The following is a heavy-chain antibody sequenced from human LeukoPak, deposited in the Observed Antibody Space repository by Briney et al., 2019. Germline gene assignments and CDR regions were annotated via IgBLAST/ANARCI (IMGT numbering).Heavy chain of an antibody. CDR1: GFTFSSYG. J-gene: IGHJ4*02. Sequence: GGSLRLSCAASGFTFSSYGMHWVRQAPGKGLEWVSFITGSSSTIYHADSVKGRFTISRDNAKDSLYLQMNSLRAEDTAVYYCASCSSTNCYWGQGTLVTVSS. V-gene: IGHV3-48*01. D-gene: IGHD2-2*01. CDR3: ASCSSTNCY. CDR2: ITGSSSTI.